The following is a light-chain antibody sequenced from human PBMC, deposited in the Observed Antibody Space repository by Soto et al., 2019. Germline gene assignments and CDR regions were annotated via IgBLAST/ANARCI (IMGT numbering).Light chain of an antibody. J-gene: IGLJ2*01. CDR1: SSDVGTYNL. CDR3: CSYAGSSTHVV. Sequence: QSALTQPASVSGSPGQSITISCTGTSSDVGTYNLVSWYQQCPGKAPKLMIYEGTKRPSGVSNRFSGSKSGNTASLTISGLQAEDEADYYCCSYAGSSTHVVFGGGTKLPVL. CDR2: EGT. V-gene: IGLV2-23*01.